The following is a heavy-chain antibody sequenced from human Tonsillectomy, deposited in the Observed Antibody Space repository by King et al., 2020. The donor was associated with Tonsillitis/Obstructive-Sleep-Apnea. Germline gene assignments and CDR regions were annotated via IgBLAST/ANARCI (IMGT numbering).Heavy chain of an antibody. J-gene: IGHJ4*02. Sequence: VQLVESGGGLVKPGGYPRLSFAASGFTFTDAWMSLVRPAPGKGLDWVGRIKSKYDGWTPDYAAPVKGRFTISSEDSKDPLYLQMNSLKTEDTAVYYCTTGRGSYWGQGTLVTVSS. D-gene: IGHD3-10*01. CDR3: TTGRGSY. V-gene: IGHV3-15*01. CDR1: GFTFTDAW. CDR2: IKSKYDGWTP.